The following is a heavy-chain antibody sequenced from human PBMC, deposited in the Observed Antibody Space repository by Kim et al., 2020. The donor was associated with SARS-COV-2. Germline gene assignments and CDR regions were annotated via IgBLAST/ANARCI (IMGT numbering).Heavy chain of an antibody. V-gene: IGHV3-15*01. Sequence: GGSLRLSCVASGVTFTKAWMSWVRQAPGKGLEWVGRIKSKDVGGTIEYGTSGKGRFTISRDDSKNTLNLQMNSLKTEDTAMYYCTTDMVPGIDDAFDIWG. CDR1: GVTFTKAW. CDR3: TTDMVPGIDDAFDI. D-gene: IGHD3-10*01. J-gene: IGHJ3*02. CDR2: IKSKDVGGTI.